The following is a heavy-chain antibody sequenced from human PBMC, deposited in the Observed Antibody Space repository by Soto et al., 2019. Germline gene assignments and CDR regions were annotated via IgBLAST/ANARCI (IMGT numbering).Heavy chain of an antibody. J-gene: IGHJ3*02. D-gene: IGHD3-16*01. CDR1: SGSISSSNW. Sequence: QVQLQESGPGLVKPSGTLSLTCAVSSGSISSSNWWSWVRQPPGKGLEWIGEIYPSGSTNYNASLKRRVTISVDKSKNQFSLKLSSVTAADTAVYYCARAQSLPRGGGDAFDIWGQGTMVTVSS. CDR3: ARAQSLPRGGGDAFDI. V-gene: IGHV4-4*02. CDR2: IYPSGST.